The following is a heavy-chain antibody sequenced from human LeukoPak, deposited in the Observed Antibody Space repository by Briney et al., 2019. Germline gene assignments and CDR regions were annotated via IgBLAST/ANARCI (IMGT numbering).Heavy chain of an antibody. CDR3: ARDSRGSYYGSGSYKD. D-gene: IGHD3-10*01. CDR1: GGSFSGYY. Sequence: SETLSLTCAVYGGSFSGYYWSWIRQPPGKGLEWIGEINHSGSTNYNPSLKSRVTISVDTSKNQFSLKLSSVTAADTAVYYCARDSRGSYYGSGSYKDWGQGTLVTVSS. CDR2: INHSGST. J-gene: IGHJ4*02. V-gene: IGHV4-34*01.